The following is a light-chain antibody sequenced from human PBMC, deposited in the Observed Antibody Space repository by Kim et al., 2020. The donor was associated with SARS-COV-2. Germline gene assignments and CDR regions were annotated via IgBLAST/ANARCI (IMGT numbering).Light chain of an antibody. CDR1: GGDINTGY. CDR3: QSYDSSGWV. V-gene: IGLV6-57*01. Sequence: NFMLTQPLSVSGSPGESITLSCTRTGGDINTGYVQWFQQRPGSSPSSVIYQDEESPSGVSDRFSAYVDRSSNSAFLTISRLHPEDEADYYCQSYDSSGWVFGGGTKLTVL. CDR2: QDE. J-gene: IGLJ3*02.